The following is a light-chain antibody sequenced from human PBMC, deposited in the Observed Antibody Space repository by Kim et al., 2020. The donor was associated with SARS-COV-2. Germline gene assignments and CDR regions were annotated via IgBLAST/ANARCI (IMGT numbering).Light chain of an antibody. Sequence: SYELTQPPSVSVSPGQTARITCSGDALPNQYAYWYQQKPGQAPILVIYKDSERPSGIPERFSGSSSGTTVTLTISGVQAEDEADYYCQSADSSDTYHWVFGGGTQLTVL. V-gene: IGLV3-25*03. CDR3: QSADSSDTYHWV. J-gene: IGLJ3*02. CDR1: ALPNQY. CDR2: KDS.